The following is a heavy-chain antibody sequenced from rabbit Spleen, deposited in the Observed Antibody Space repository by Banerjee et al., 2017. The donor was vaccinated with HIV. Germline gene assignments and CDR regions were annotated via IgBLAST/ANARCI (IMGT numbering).Heavy chain of an antibody. V-gene: IGHV1S40*01. D-gene: IGHD1-1*01. CDR1: GFSFSSSDY. Sequence: QSLEESGGDLVKPGASLTLTCKASGFSFSSSDYMCWVRQAPGKGLEWIACIAGSSSGFTYSATWAKGRFTCSKTSSTTVTLQMTSLTAADTATYFCTRDLTGVIGWNFNLWGQGTLVTVS. J-gene: IGHJ4*01. CDR3: TRDLTGVIGWNFNL. CDR2: IAGSSSGFT.